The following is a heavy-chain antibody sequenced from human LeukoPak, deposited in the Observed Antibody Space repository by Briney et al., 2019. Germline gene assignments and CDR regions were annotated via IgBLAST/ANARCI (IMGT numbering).Heavy chain of an antibody. CDR3: AKGIVVDYYDSSGYSTSYYYYGMDV. J-gene: IGHJ6*02. D-gene: IGHD3-22*01. CDR1: GFTFSSHT. Sequence: PGGSLRLSCEASGFTFSSHTMNWVRQAPGKGLEWVSSITGASNYIYYADSVKGRFTISRDNSKNTLYLQMNSLRAEDTAVYYCAKGIVVDYYDSSGYSTSYYYYGMDVWGQGTTVTVSS. V-gene: IGHV3-21*04. CDR2: ITGASNYI.